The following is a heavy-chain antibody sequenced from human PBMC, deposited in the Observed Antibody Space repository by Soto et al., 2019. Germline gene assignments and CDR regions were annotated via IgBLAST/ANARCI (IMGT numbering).Heavy chain of an antibody. Sequence: GGSLRLSCAASGFTFSSYAMSWVRQAPGKGLEWVSAISGSGGSTYYADSVKGRFTISRDNSKNTPYMQMNSLRAEDTAVYCCAKDQTHYDSNYGMDVWGQGTTVTVSS. V-gene: IGHV3-23*01. CDR2: ISGSGGST. CDR3: AKDQTHYDSNYGMDV. J-gene: IGHJ6*02. D-gene: IGHD3-3*01. CDR1: GFTFSSYA.